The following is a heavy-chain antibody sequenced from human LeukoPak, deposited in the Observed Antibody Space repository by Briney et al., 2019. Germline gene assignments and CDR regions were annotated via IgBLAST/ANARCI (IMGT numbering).Heavy chain of an antibody. CDR3: ARISGSGDYYFDL. CDR1: GDSVSSDNAA. V-gene: IGHV6-1*01. CDR2: TYYRSKWYN. Sequence: PSQTLSLTCAISGDSVSSDNAAWNWIRQSPSRGLEWPGRTYYRSKWYNDYAVSVKSRITINPDTSKNQFSLHLNSVTPEDTAVYFCARISGSGDYYFDLWGPGTLVTVSS. J-gene: IGHJ2*01. D-gene: IGHD2-21*02.